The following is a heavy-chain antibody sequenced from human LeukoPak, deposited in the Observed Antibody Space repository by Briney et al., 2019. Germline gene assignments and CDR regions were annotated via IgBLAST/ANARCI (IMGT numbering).Heavy chain of an antibody. J-gene: IGHJ4*02. CDR3: AREMDYYDSSGYYPLFDY. D-gene: IGHD3-22*01. V-gene: IGHV3-30-3*01. CDR2: ISYDGAIK. CDR1: GFTFRSYA. Sequence: GGSLRLSCSASGFTFRSYAIHWVRQAPGKGLEWVAFISYDGAIKYYADSVKGRFTISRDNSKNTLYLQMNSLRAEDTAVYYCAREMDYYDSSGYYPLFDYWGQGTLVTVSS.